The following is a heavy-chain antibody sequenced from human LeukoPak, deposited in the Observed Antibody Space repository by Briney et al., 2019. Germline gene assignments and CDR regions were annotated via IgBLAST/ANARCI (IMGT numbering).Heavy chain of an antibody. D-gene: IGHD2-15*01. CDR3: ARGGVVVPATYAFDI. V-gene: IGHV1-69*06. CDR1: GGTFSRND. J-gene: IGHJ3*02. CDR2: IMPLFGTA. Sequence: ASVKVSCKASGGTFSRNDISWVRQAPGQGLEWMGGIMPLFGTAKNAQKFQGRATITADKSTSTAYMELSSLRSEDTAVYYCARGGVVVPATYAFDIWGQGTMVTVSS.